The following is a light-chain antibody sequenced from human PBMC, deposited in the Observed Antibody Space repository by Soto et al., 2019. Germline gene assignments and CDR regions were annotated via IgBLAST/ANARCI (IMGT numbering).Light chain of an antibody. CDR3: QKYYSAPET. V-gene: IGKV1-27*01. Sequence: IQVTQSPSSLSASVGDRVTITCRASQGISSYLAWYQQKPGIVPKVLIYAASTLHSGVPSRFSGSGSGTEFTLTISNVQPEDVATYYCQKYYSAPETFGQGTKVEIK. J-gene: IGKJ1*01. CDR2: AAS. CDR1: QGISSY.